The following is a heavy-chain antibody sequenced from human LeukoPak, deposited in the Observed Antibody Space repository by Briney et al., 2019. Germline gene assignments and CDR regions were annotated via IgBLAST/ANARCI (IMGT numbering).Heavy chain of an antibody. D-gene: IGHD6-13*01. CDR2: IKQDAGEI. J-gene: IGHJ4*02. Sequence: GGSLRLSCVASGFTLSGYWVRSVRQLPVKGLEWVANIKQDAGEIRYVDSVKGRFTMSRDNAKNSVYLQMNSLRAEDTGVYYCARLGSSWDFFDFWGQGSLVTVS. CDR3: ARLGSSWDFFDF. CDR1: GFTLSGYW. V-gene: IGHV3-7*01.